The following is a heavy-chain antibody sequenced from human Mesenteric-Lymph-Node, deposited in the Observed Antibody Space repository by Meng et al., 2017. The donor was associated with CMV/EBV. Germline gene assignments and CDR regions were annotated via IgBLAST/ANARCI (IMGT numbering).Heavy chain of an antibody. V-gene: IGHV4-39*01. CDR1: GVSISSTSYY. CDR2: IYYGGGP. Sequence: SGVSISSTSYYWGWIRQPPGKGLEWIGSIYYGGGPYYSPSLKSRITISVDTSQNQFSLKLSSVTAADTAVYYCARRRYSTGWNFDYWGQGTLVTVSS. D-gene: IGHD6-19*01. J-gene: IGHJ4*02. CDR3: ARRRYSTGWNFDY.